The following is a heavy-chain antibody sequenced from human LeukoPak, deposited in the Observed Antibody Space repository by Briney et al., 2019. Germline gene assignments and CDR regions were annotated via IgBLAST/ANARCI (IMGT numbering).Heavy chain of an antibody. J-gene: IGHJ5*02. V-gene: IGHV3-23*01. D-gene: IGHD2-15*01. Sequence: GGSLRLSCVVSGFTFSNSAMNWVRQAPGKELAWVSVTTDDGDSKYYADSVRGRFTISRDNSKNTLYLQMNSLGADDTAVYYCARGPSSSGGSLRWFDPWGQGILVTVSS. CDR2: TTDDGDSK. CDR1: GFTFSNSA. CDR3: ARGPSSSGGSLRWFDP.